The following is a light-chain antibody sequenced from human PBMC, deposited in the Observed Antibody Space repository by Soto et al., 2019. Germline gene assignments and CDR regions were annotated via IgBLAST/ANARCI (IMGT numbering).Light chain of an antibody. J-gene: IGKJ1*01. Sequence: ELLFTHSPFTLSLSNGGRATLSCRASQSVSSNLAWYQQKPGQAPRLLIYGASTRATGIPARFSGSGSGTEFTLTISSLQSEDFAVYYCQQYNNWPRTFGQGTKVDIK. V-gene: IGKV3-15*01. CDR1: QSVSSN. CDR3: QQYNNWPRT. CDR2: GAS.